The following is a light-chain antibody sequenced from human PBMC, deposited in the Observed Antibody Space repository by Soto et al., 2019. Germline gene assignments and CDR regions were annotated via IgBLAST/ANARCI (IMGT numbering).Light chain of an antibody. CDR1: QNIGKY. V-gene: IGKV1-39*01. CDR2: AAS. CDR3: EQSYATPYT. J-gene: IGKJ2*01. Sequence: DLQMTQSPSSQSAVVGDRVTITCRASQNIGKYLNWYQQKPGKAPNLLIYAASSLQSGVPPRWSGSASGKDFTLTISSLQPEDFATYYCEQSYATPYTFGQGTKLEIK.